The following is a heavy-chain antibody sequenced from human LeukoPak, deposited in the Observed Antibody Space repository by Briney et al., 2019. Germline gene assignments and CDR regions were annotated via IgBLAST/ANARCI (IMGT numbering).Heavy chain of an antibody. J-gene: IGHJ4*02. CDR1: GFTISTYW. D-gene: IGHD6-19*01. V-gene: IGHV3-7*04. CDR3: ARGSSGSLDY. Sequence: GGSLTLSCAASGFTISTYWMSWVRQAPGKGLEWVANINQDGTDNNYLDSVKGRFTISRDNAKNSLYLQMNSLRAGDTAVYYCARGSSGSLDYWGQGTLVTVSS. CDR2: INQDGTDN.